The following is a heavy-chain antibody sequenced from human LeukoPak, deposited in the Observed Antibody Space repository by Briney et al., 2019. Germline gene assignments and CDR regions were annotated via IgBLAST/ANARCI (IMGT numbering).Heavy chain of an antibody. J-gene: IGHJ4*02. CDR3: AKSRSGIAAAGTNY. CDR1: GFTFSSYA. V-gene: IGHV3-23*01. CDR2: ISGSGGST. D-gene: IGHD6-13*01. Sequence: GGSLRLSCAASGFTFSSYAMGWVRQAPGKGLEWVSAISGSGGSTYYADSVKGRFTISRDNSKNTLYLQMNSLRAEDTAVYYCAKSRSGIAAAGTNYWGQGTLVTVSS.